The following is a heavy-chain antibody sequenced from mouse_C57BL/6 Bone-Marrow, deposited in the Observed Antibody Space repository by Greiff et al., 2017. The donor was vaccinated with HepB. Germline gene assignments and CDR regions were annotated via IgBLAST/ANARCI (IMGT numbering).Heavy chain of an antibody. CDR3: ARIPAGTGDDY. Sequence: VKLVESGPGLVQPSQSLSITCTVSGFSLTSYGVHRVRQSPGKGLEWLGVLWSGGSTDYNAAFISRLSISKDNSKSQVFFKMNSLQADDTAIYYCARIPAGTGDDYWGQGTTLTVSS. D-gene: IGHD4-1*01. CDR1: GFSLTSYG. J-gene: IGHJ2*01. V-gene: IGHV2-2*01. CDR2: LWSGGST.